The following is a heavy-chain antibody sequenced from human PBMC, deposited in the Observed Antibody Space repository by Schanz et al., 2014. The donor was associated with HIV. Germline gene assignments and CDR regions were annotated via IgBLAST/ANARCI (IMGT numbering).Heavy chain of an antibody. CDR2: INPNSGGT. CDR3: ARGEDWPGGASDH. V-gene: IGHV1-2*02. D-gene: IGHD1-26*01. CDR1: GYTFSSYD. Sequence: QVQLVQSGAEVKNPGASVKVSCKASGYTFSSYDINWVRQAPGQGLEWMGWINPNSGGTNPAQNFQGRVTMTRDTSISTAYMELRSLKSDDTAVYYCARGEDWPGGASDHWGQGTLVIVS. J-gene: IGHJ5*02.